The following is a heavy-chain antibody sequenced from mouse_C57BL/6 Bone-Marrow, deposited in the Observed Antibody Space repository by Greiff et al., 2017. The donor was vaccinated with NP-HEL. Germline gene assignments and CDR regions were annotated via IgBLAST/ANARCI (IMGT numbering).Heavy chain of an antibody. J-gene: IGHJ3*01. CDR1: GYTFTSYW. D-gene: IGHD3-2*02. CDR3: ARGCSSGLAWFAY. CDR2: IYPSDSET. V-gene: IGHV1-61*01. Sequence: QVQLQQPGAELVRPGSSVKLSCKASGYTFTSYWMDWVKQRPGQGLEWIGNIYPSDSETHYNQKFKDKATLTVDKSSSTAYMQLSSLTSDDSAVYYCARGCSSGLAWFAYWGQGTLVTVSA.